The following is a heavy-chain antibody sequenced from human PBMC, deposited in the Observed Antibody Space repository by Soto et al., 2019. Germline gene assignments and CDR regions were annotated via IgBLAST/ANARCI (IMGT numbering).Heavy chain of an antibody. CDR1: GFTFSSYG. CDR2: IWYDGSNK. J-gene: IGHJ5*02. V-gene: IGHV3-33*01. D-gene: IGHD3-10*01. Sequence: RGSLRLSCAASGFTFSSYGMHWVRQAPGKGLEWVAVIWYDGSNKYYADSVKGRFTISRDNSKNTLYLQMNSLRAEDTAVYYCARDGYYYGSGSYYMGAWGQGPLVTVSS. CDR3: ARDGYYYGSGSYYMGA.